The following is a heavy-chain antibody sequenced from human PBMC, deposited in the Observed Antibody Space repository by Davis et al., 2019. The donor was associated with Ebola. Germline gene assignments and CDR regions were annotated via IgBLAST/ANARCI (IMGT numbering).Heavy chain of an antibody. CDR2: IHYLGNT. CDR3: ARSHSDWLLPFDY. D-gene: IGHD3-9*01. V-gene: IGHV4-59*01. J-gene: IGHJ4*02. Sequence: MPSETLSLTCTVSGGSINNYFWSWIRQPPGKGLEWIGNIHYLGNTNYNPSLKSRVTISLDTSKNQFSLRLSSVTAADTAVYYCARSHSDWLLPFDYWGQGTLATVSS. CDR1: GGSINNYF.